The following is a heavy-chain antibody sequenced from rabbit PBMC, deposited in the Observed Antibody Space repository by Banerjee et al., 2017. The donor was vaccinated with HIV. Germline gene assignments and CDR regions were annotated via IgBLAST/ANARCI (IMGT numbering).Heavy chain of an antibody. CDR3: ARDLAGVVGWNLNL. J-gene: IGHJ4*01. Sequence: QEQLEESGGDLVKPEGSLTLTCTASGFSFSSSYWISWVRQAPGKGPEWIACIATGSSGKTYYANWAKGRFTISETSSTTVTLQMTSLTAADTATYFCARDLAGVVGWNLNLWGQGTLVTVS. CDR1: GFSFSSSYW. D-gene: IGHD4-1*01. CDR2: IATGSSGKT. V-gene: IGHV1S45*01.